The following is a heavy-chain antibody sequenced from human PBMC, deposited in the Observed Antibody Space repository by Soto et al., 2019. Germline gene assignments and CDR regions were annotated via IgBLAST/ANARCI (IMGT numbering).Heavy chain of an antibody. V-gene: IGHV3-23*01. D-gene: IGHD6-13*01. Sequence: GSLRLSCAASGFTFSSYAMSWVRQAPGKGLEWVSAISGSGGSTYYADSVKGRFTISRDNSKNTLYLQMNSLRAEDTAVYYCARDRGSSSNLDPWGQGTLVTVSS. J-gene: IGHJ5*02. CDR3: ARDRGSSSNLDP. CDR2: ISGSGGST. CDR1: GFTFSSYA.